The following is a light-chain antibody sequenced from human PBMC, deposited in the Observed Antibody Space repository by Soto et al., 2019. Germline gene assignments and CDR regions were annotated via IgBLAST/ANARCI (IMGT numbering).Light chain of an antibody. Sequence: SALTQPPSASGSPGQSVTIPCTGSSSDVGGYKYVSWYQQHPGKAPKLLIYEVARRPSGVPDRFSGSKSGNTASLTVSGLQAEDEADYYCSSYGGSNNLVFGGGTKVTVL. CDR2: EVA. CDR1: SSDVGGYKY. CDR3: SSYGGSNNLV. J-gene: IGLJ2*01. V-gene: IGLV2-8*01.